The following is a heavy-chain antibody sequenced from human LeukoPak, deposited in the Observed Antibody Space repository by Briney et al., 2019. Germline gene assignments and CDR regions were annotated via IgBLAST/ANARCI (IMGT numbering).Heavy chain of an antibody. Sequence: GGSLRLSCVASGFSFSTYAMHWARQAPGKGLEWVAGISYDGSYKHYADSVKGRFTLSRDNSKNTLYLQMNSLRAEDTAVYYCAKEENYYDSSGYRHNAYWGQGTLVTVSS. D-gene: IGHD3-22*01. V-gene: IGHV3-30*18. J-gene: IGHJ4*02. CDR2: ISYDGSYK. CDR1: GFSFSTYA. CDR3: AKEENYYDSSGYRHNAY.